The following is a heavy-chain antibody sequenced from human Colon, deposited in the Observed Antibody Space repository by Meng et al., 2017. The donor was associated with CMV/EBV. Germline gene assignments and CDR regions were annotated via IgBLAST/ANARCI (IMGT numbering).Heavy chain of an antibody. V-gene: IGHV3-21*01. Sequence: GGSLRLSCAVYGGSFSGYYWSWIRQPPGKGLEWVSSISSGSSDIYYADSVKGRFTISRDNAKNSLYLQMNSLRAEDTAVYYCASYTWTQLCIWGQGTLVTVSS. CDR3: ASYTWTQLCI. J-gene: IGHJ4*02. D-gene: IGHD5-18*01. CDR2: ISSGSSDI. CDR1: GGSFSGYY.